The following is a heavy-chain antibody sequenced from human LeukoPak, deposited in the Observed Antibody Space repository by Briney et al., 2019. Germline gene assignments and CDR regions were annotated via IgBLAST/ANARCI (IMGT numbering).Heavy chain of an antibody. J-gene: IGHJ6*02. V-gene: IGHV3-48*02. CDR3: ARDPAAADLYYYYGMDV. CDR1: GFTFSSYS. Sequence: GGSLRLSCAASGFTFSSYSMNWVRQAPGKGLEWVSYISSSSSTIYYADSVKGRFTISRDNAKNSLYLQMNSLRDEDTAVYYCARDPAAADLYYYYGMDVWGQGTTVTVSS. CDR2: ISSSSSTI. D-gene: IGHD6-13*01.